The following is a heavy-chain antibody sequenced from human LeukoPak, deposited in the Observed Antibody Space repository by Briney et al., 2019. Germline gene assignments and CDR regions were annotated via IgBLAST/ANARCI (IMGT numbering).Heavy chain of an antibody. D-gene: IGHD1-1*01. V-gene: IGHV4-59*01. CDR2: IHYSGGS. J-gene: IGHJ4*02. CDR1: GDSIIGYY. CDR3: ARGERLGPDF. Sequence: SETLSLTYTVSGDSIIGYYWSWIRQPPGKGLEWIGYIHYSGGSNYNPSLQSRVTISVDTSRGHFSLKLSSATAADTAVYYCARGERLGPDFWGQGTLVTVSS.